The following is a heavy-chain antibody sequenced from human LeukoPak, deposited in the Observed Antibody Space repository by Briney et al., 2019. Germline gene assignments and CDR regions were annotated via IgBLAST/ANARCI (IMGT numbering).Heavy chain of an antibody. D-gene: IGHD5-24*01. CDR1: GYSFTSYW. V-gene: IGHV5-51*01. CDR3: ARHRVEMATRPHNWFDP. CDR2: IYPGDSDT. J-gene: IGHJ5*02. Sequence: GESLQISCTGYGYSFTSYWIGWVRHMPGQGLEWMGFIYPGDSDTRYSPSFQGQVTISADKSISTAYLQWSSLKASDTAMYYCARHRVEMATRPHNWFDPWGQGTLVTVSS.